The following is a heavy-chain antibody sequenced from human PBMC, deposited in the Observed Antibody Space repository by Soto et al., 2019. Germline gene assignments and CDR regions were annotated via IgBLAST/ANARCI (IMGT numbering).Heavy chain of an antibody. CDR1: GYTFTGYY. CDR2: INPNSGGT. D-gene: IGHD2-2*01. CDR3: AREYCSSTSCYGPDY. J-gene: IGHJ4*02. Sequence: ASVKVSCKASGYTFTGYYMHWVRQAPGQGLEWMGWINPNSGGTNYAQKFQGWVTMTRDTSTSTAYMELRRLRSDDTAVYYCAREYCSSTSCYGPDYWGQGTLVTVSS. V-gene: IGHV1-2*04.